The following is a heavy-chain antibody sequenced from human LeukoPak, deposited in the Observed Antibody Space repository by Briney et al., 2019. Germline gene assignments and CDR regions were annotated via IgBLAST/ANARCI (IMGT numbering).Heavy chain of an antibody. CDR2: ISAYNGNT. CDR3: ARGYSSSWYEDNYYYYYMDV. V-gene: IGHV1-18*01. Sequence: ASVKVSCKASGYTFTSYGISWVRQAPGQGLEWMGWISAYNGNTNYAQKLQGRVTMTTDTSTSTAYMELRSLRSDDTAVYYCARGYSSSWYEDNYYYYYMDVWGKGTTVTVSS. CDR1: GYTFTSYG. D-gene: IGHD6-13*01. J-gene: IGHJ6*03.